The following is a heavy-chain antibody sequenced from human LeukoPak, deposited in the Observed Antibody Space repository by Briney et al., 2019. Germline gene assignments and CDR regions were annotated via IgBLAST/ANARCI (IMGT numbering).Heavy chain of an antibody. CDR1: GYTLTELS. CDR2: FDPEDGET. D-gene: IGHD2-15*01. Sequence: ASVTVSCKVSGYTLTELSMHWVRQAPGKGLEWMGGFDPEDGETIYAQKFQGRVTMTEDTSTDTAYMELSSLRSEDTAVYYCATDGVVAAMNAFDIWGQGTMVTVSS. V-gene: IGHV1-24*01. CDR3: ATDGVVAAMNAFDI. J-gene: IGHJ3*02.